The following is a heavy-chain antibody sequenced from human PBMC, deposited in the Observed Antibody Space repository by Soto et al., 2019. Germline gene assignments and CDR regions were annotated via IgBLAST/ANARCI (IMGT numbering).Heavy chain of an antibody. CDR3: ARLSGGNSRYGMDV. V-gene: IGHV5-10-1*01. D-gene: IGHD2-21*02. Sequence: GESLKISCKGSGYRFTDYSVTRVRQVPGKGPEYMGRIDPSDSYTDYSTSFQGHVTISADRSLTTAYLQWSSLKASDTAMYYCARLSGGNSRYGMDVWGQGTTVTVSS. CDR1: GYRFTDYS. CDR2: IDPSDSYT. J-gene: IGHJ6*02.